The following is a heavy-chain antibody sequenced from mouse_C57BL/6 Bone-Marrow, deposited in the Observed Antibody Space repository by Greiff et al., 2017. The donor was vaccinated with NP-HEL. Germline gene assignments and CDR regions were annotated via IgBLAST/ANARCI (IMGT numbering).Heavy chain of an antibody. V-gene: IGHV1-18*01. CDR1: GYTFTDYN. Sequence: EVKLQESGPELVKPGASVKIPCKASGYTFTDYNMDWVKQSHGKSLEWIGDINPNNGGTIYNQKFKGKATLTVDKSSSTAYMELRSLTSEDTAVYYCARCYYDYDDWYFDVWGTGTTVTVSS. J-gene: IGHJ1*03. CDR2: INPNNGGT. D-gene: IGHD2-4*01. CDR3: ARCYYDYDDWYFDV.